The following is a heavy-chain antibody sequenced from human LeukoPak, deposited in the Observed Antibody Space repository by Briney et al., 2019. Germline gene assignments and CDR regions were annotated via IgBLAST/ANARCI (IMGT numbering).Heavy chain of an antibody. D-gene: IGHD1/OR15-1a*01. CDR1: GYTFTGYY. J-gene: IGHJ6*02. CDR2: INPNSGAT. CDR3: ARDWEQPPYGMDV. Sequence: GASVKVSCKASGYTFTGYYMHWVRQAPGQGLEWMGWINPNSGATNYAQKFQGRVTMTRDTSISTAYMELSRLRSDDTAVYYCARDWEQPPYGMDVWGQGTTVTVSS. V-gene: IGHV1-2*02.